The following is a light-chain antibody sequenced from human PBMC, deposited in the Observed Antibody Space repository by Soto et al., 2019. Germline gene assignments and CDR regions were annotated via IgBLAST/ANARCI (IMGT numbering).Light chain of an antibody. CDR1: SSDVGGYNY. J-gene: IGLJ3*02. CDR2: EVF. V-gene: IGLV2-8*01. CDR3: SSYAASDSFVV. Sequence: QSALTQPPSASGSPGQSVTISCTGTSSDVGGYNYVSWYQHHPGKTPKLMIYEVFRRPSGVPDRFSGSKSGNTASLTVSGLQAEDEADYYCSSYAASDSFVVFGGGTKVTVL.